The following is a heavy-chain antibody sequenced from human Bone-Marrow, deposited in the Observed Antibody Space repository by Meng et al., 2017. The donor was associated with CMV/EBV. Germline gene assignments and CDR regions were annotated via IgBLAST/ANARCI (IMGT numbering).Heavy chain of an antibody. J-gene: IGHJ4*02. Sequence: GGSLRLSCAASGFTFSNAWMSWVRQAPGKGLEWVGRIKSKTDGGTTDYAAPVKGRFTMSRDDSKNTLYLQMNSLEIEDTAVYYCTTDLPRSSGYSNDYWGQGTLVTVSS. CDR2: IKSKTDGGTT. D-gene: IGHD3-22*01. CDR3: TTDLPRSSGYSNDY. CDR1: GFTFSNAW. V-gene: IGHV3-15*01.